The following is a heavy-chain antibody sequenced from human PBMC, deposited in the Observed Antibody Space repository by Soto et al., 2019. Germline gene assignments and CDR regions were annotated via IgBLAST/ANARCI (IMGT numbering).Heavy chain of an antibody. CDR3: ARARYSGYEGCSFDP. D-gene: IGHD5-12*01. V-gene: IGHV3-7*05. J-gene: IGHJ5*02. CDR1: GFTFSSYW. CDR2: IKQDGSEK. Sequence: EVQLVESGGGLVQPGGSLRLSCAASGFTFSSYWMSWVRQAPGKGLEWVANIKQDGSEKYYVDSVKGRFTISRDKAKNSLYLQMNSLRAEDTAVYYCARARYSGYEGCSFDPWGQGTLVTVSS.